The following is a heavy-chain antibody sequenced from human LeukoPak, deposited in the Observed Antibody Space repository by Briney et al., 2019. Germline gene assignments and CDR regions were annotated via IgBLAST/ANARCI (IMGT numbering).Heavy chain of an antibody. V-gene: IGHV1-69*05. D-gene: IGHD6-13*01. J-gene: IGHJ4*01. CDR2: IIPIFGTA. Sequence: ASVKVSCKASGGTFSSYAISWVRQAPGQGLEWMGGIIPIFGTANYAQKFQGRVTITTDESTSTAYMELSSLRSEDTAVYYCATPTPRYSSSWYYFDYWGQGTLVTVSS. CDR3: ATPTPRYSSSWYYFDY. CDR1: GGTFSSYA.